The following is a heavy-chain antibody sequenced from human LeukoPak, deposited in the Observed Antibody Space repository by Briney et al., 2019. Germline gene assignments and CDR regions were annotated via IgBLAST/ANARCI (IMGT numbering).Heavy chain of an antibody. V-gene: IGHV4-39*01. CDR1: GGSISSSSYY. Sequence: PSETLSLTCTVSGGSISSSSYYWGWIRQPPGKGLEWIGSIYYSGSTYYNPSLKSRVTISVDTSKNQFSLKLSSVTAADTAVYYRASYSSSSEIFYYYYYYYMDVWGKGTTVTVSS. CDR3: ASYSSSSEIFYYYYYYYMDV. D-gene: IGHD6-6*01. J-gene: IGHJ6*03. CDR2: IYYSGST.